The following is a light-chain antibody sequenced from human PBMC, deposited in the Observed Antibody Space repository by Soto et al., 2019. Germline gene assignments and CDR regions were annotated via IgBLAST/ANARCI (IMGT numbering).Light chain of an antibody. CDR2: GAT. CDR3: QQYDNWIT. CDR1: QSVNIY. Sequence: EIVMTQSPATLSVSPGERATLSCRASQSVNIYLAWYQQKPGQAPRLLIFGATYRATGIPARFSGSGSGTEFNLTISSLQSEDFATYYCQQYDNWITFGRGTRLEL. V-gene: IGKV3D-15*01. J-gene: IGKJ5*01.